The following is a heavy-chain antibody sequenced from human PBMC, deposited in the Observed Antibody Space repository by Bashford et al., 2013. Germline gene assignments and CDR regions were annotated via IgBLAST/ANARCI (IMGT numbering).Heavy chain of an antibody. V-gene: IGHV4-31*03. J-gene: IGHJ4*02. CDR2: IYYSGST. CDR3: AGGHYDFWSGYYMVRFDY. CDR1: GGSISSGGYY. Sequence: SSETLSLTCTVSGGSISSGGYYWSWIRQXPGKGLEWIGYIYYSGSTYYNPSLKSRVTISVDTSKNQFSLKLSSVTAADTAVYYCAGGHYDFWSGYYMVRFDYWGQGTLVTVSS. D-gene: IGHD3-3*01.